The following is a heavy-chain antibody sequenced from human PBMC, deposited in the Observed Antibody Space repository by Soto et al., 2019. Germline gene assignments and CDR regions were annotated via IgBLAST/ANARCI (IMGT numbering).Heavy chain of an antibody. V-gene: IGHV1-18*01. CDR2: ISGYNGNT. CDR3: AREAAAERNYYGLDV. CDR1: GYIFSRYG. J-gene: IGHJ6*02. Sequence: QVQLVQSGPEVRKPGASVKVSCKASGYIFSRYGISWVRQAPGQGLEWMGWISGYNGNTKFGERVQGRVNVTTDTSTSTAYIELRSLRSDDTAVYYCAREAAAERNYYGLDVWGQGTTVIVSS. D-gene: IGHD6-13*01.